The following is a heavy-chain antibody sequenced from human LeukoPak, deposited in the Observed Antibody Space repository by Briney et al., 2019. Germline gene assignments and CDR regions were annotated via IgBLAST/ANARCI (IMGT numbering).Heavy chain of an antibody. Sequence: PGGSLRLSCAASGFTFSSYGMHWVRQAPGKGLEWVAVISYDGSKKYYADSVKGRFTISRDNSKNTLYLQMNSLRAEDTAVYYCAKDPLYGSGSYYVYWGQGTLVTVSS. V-gene: IGHV3-30*18. CDR1: GFTFSSYG. CDR3: AKDPLYGSGSYYVY. D-gene: IGHD3-10*01. J-gene: IGHJ4*02. CDR2: ISYDGSKK.